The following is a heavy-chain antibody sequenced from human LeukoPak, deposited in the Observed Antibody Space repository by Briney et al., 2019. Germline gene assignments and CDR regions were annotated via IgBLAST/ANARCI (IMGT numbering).Heavy chain of an antibody. CDR3: ARVGYSSSSFDY. J-gene: IGHJ4*02. V-gene: IGHV3-7*01. D-gene: IGHD6-6*01. CDR2: INQDGSTT. Sequence: PGGSLRLSCAASGFTFSQYWMSWVRQGPGKGLEWLANINQDGSTTYYVDSVRGRFTISRDNAKNSVFLQVDSLRTDDTAVYYCARVGYSSSSFDYWGQGTLVTVSS. CDR1: GFTFSQYW.